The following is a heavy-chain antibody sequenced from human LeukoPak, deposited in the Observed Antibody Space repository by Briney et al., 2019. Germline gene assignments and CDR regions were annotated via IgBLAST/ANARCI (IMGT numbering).Heavy chain of an antibody. Sequence: SETLSLTCTVSGGSISSYYWSWIRQPPGKGLEWIGYIYYSGSTNYNPSLKSRVTISVDTSKNQFSLKLSSVTAADTAVYYCARRMITFGGVIAPRGDDAFDIWGQGTMVTVSS. CDR2: IYYSGST. D-gene: IGHD3-16*02. CDR1: GGSISSYY. V-gene: IGHV4-59*08. J-gene: IGHJ3*02. CDR3: ARRMITFGGVIAPRGDDAFDI.